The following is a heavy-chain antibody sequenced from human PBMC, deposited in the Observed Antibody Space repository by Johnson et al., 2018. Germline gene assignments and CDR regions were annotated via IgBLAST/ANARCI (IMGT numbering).Heavy chain of an antibody. Sequence: QVQLQESGPGLVKPSETLSLTCTVSGGFITNYYWSWIRQPPGKGLEWIGYVYYSGSATYNPSLESRVTISVDLSKNQFSLKLTSVTAADTAVYFCGREDSASPYYYYYGMDVWGQGTTVTVSS. CDR1: GGFITNYY. V-gene: IGHV4-59*01. CDR3: GREDSASPYYYYYGMDV. J-gene: IGHJ6*02. D-gene: IGHD2-15*01. CDR2: VYYSGSA.